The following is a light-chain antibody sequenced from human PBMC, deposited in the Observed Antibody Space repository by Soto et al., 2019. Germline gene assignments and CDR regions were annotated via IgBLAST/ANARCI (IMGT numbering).Light chain of an antibody. J-gene: IGKJ1*01. CDR1: QSISSW. CDR3: QQRGGSPPTWT. Sequence: DIQMTQSPSTLSASVGDRVTITCRASQSISSWLAWYQQKPGKAPKLLIYDASSLESGVPSRFSGSGSGTEFTLTITSLQPDDFAVYYCQQRGGSPPTWTFGQGTKVEIK. V-gene: IGKV1-5*01. CDR2: DAS.